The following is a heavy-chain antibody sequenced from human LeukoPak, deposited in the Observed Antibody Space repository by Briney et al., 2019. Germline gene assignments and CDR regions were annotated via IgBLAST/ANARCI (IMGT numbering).Heavy chain of an antibody. V-gene: IGHV4-61*05. CDR2: IDDSGNT. CDR1: GGSISRSSCY. CDR3: ARSDYHNSGSHTVFDAFDI. J-gene: IGHJ3*02. Sequence: SETLSLTCTVSGGSISRSSCYWGWIRRPPGKGLEWIGYIDDSGNTNYNPSLKSQVTISVDKSKNQFSLKLSFVTAADTAMYYCARSDYHNSGSHTVFDAFDIWGQGTRVTVSS. D-gene: IGHD3-10*01.